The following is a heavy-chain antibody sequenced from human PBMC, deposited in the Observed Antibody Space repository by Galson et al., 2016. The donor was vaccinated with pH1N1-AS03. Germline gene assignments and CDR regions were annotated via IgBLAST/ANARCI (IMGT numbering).Heavy chain of an antibody. CDR2: ISAYYGDT. D-gene: IGHD3-3*01. J-gene: IGHJ4*02. Sequence: SCKAPGYTFTTYGISWVRQAPGQGLEWMGWISAYYGDTHFAHKFQERVTLTRDTSTATAYMELRNLRSDDTAVYYCVRESEISGVVFFNYWGQGTLVTVSS. CDR1: GYTFTTYG. CDR3: VRESEISGVVFFNY. V-gene: IGHV1-18*01.